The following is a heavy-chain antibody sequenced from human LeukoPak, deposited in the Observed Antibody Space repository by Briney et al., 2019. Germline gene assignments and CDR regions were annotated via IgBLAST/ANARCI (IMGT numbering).Heavy chain of an antibody. D-gene: IGHD3-10*01. Sequence: GGSLRLSCAASGFTFSSYAMSWVRQAPGKGLEWVSAISGSGGSTYYADSVKGRFTISRDNSKSTLYLQMNSLRAEDTAVYYCAKDTYVLRGYFDFWGQGTLVTVSS. CDR1: GFTFSSYA. CDR3: AKDTYVLRGYFDF. J-gene: IGHJ4*02. CDR2: ISGSGGST. V-gene: IGHV3-23*01.